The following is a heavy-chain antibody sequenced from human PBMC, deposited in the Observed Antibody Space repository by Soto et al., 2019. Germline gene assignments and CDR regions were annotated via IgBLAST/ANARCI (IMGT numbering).Heavy chain of an antibody. J-gene: IGHJ4*02. Sequence: SGPTLVNPTQTLTLTCTFSGFSLSTSGVGVGWIRQPPGKALEWLALIYWNDDKRYSPSLKSRLTITKDTSKNHVVLTMTNMDPVDTATYYCAHRLNDFWSGYLDYWGQGALGTVSS. CDR1: GFSLSTSGVG. CDR2: IYWNDDK. CDR3: AHRLNDFWSGYLDY. V-gene: IGHV2-5*01. D-gene: IGHD3-3*01.